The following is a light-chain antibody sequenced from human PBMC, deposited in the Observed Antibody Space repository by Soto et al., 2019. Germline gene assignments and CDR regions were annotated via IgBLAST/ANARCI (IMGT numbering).Light chain of an antibody. J-gene: IGLJ2*01. CDR2: DNT. V-gene: IGLV1-40*01. CDR3: QSFDKYLSAVV. Sequence: QAVVTQPPSVSGAPGERVTISCTGRSSDIGAGYRVRWYQQVPGTAPKLLIYDNTNRPSGVSVRFSGSKSGTSASLAISGLQAEDEADYYCQSFDKYLSAVVFGGGTKLTVL. CDR1: SSDIGAGYR.